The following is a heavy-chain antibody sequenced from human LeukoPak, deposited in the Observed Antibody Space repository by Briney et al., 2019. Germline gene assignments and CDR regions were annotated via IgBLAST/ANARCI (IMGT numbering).Heavy chain of an antibody. J-gene: IGHJ4*02. CDR2: IYSDGST. Sequence: GGSLRLSCAASGFTFSSYGMHWVRQPPGKGLEWVSGIYSDGSTHYADSVKGRFTISRDNSKNTVYLQMNSLRAEDTAVYYCTRDPTDSYNSDYWGQGTLVTVSS. D-gene: IGHD1-20*01. CDR1: GFTFSSYG. V-gene: IGHV3-NL1*01. CDR3: TRDPTDSYNSDY.